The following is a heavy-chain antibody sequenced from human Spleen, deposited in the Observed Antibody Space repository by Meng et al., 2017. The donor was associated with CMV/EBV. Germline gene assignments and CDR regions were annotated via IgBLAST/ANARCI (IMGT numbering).Heavy chain of an antibody. CDR1: GYTFNNFG. J-gene: IGHJ6*02. Sequence: ASVKVSCKASGYTFNNFGINWVRQAPGQGLEWMGWISAYNGNTNYAQKFQDRVTMTTDTSTSTAYMELRSLRYDDTAVYYCARGYCSHTGCYKGAYYDFWNAYSYYFYGMDVWGQGTTVTVSS. CDR3: ARGYCSHTGCYKGAYYDFWNAYSYYFYGMDV. D-gene: IGHD3/OR15-3a*01. CDR2: ISAYNGNT. V-gene: IGHV1-18*01.